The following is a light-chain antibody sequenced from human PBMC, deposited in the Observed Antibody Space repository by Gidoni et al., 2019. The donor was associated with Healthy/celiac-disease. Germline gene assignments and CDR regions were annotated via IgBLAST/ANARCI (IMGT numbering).Light chain of an antibody. CDR1: QSISSY. V-gene: IGKV1-39*01. Sequence: DIQMTQSPSSLSASVGARVTITCRASQSISSYLNWYQQKPGKAPKLLIYAASSLQSGVPSRFSGSGSGTDSTLTISSLQPEDFATYYCQQSYSTPPYTFGQXTKLEIK. CDR2: AAS. J-gene: IGKJ2*01. CDR3: QQSYSTPPYT.